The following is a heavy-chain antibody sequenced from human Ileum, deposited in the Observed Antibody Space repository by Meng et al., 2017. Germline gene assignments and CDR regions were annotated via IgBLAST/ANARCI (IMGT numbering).Heavy chain of an antibody. CDR3: ARDEGSTDSFDI. CDR1: GYTCTGYY. D-gene: IGHD2-2*01. V-gene: IGHV1-2*06. Sequence: QVQLVQSGAEVKKPGASVKGSCKASGYTCTGYYMHWVRQAPGQGLEWMGRINPHSGGTNYAQKFQGRVTLTRDTSISTAYMELSRLRSDDTALYYCARDEGSTDSFDIWGQGTLVTVSS. CDR2: INPHSGGT. J-gene: IGHJ3*02.